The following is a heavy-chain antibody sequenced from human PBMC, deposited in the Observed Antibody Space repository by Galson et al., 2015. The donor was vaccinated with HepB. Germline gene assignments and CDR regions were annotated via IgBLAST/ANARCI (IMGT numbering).Heavy chain of an antibody. Sequence: SETLSLTCTVSGGSISSDYWSWIRQPPGKGLDWIGYIYYSGSTNYNPSLKSRVTISVDTSKNQFSLRLSSVIAADTAVYYCARSRTYSSGWFYGMDVWGQGTTVTVSS. V-gene: IGHV4-59*08. J-gene: IGHJ6*02. D-gene: IGHD3-22*01. CDR1: GGSISSDY. CDR2: IYYSGST. CDR3: ARSRTYSSGWFYGMDV.